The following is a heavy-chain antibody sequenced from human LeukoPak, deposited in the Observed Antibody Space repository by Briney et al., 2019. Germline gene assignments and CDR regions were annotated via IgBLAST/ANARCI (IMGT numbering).Heavy chain of an antibody. CDR2: INHSGST. V-gene: IGHV4-34*01. CDR1: GGSFSGYY. J-gene: IGHJ5*02. CDR3: ARESYYGDYDNWFDP. D-gene: IGHD4-17*01. Sequence: SETLSLTCAVYGGSFSGYYWSWIRQPPGKGLEWIGEINHSGSTNYNPSLKSRVTISVDTSKNQFSLKLSSVTAADTAVYYCARESYYGDYDNWFDPWGQGTLVTVSS.